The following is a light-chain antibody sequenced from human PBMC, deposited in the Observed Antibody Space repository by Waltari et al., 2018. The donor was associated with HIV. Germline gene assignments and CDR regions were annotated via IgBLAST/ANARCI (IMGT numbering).Light chain of an antibody. CDR2: DAS. J-gene: IGKJ2*01. Sequence: DIQMTQSPSSLSTSVGDRATITCQASQDINIYLNWYQQKPGKAPDLLIYDASNLVTGVPMRFSGSGSGTHFSLSISSLQAEDIATYYCQQYDFLPRTFGQGTKLEIK. V-gene: IGKV1-33*01. CDR3: QQYDFLPRT. CDR1: QDINIY.